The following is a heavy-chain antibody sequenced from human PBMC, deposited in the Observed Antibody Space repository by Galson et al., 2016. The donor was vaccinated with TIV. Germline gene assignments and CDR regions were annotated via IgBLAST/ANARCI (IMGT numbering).Heavy chain of an antibody. J-gene: IGHJ6*02. V-gene: IGHV4-4*02. CDR2: IYHSGST. Sequence: SETLSLTCAVSGGSISSSTWWSWVRQPPGKGLEWIGEIYHSGSTNYNPSLKSRVTISVDKSKNQFSLQLSSVTAADTAVYYCARDSHYGPYYYGMDVWGQGTTVTVSS. D-gene: IGHD4-17*01. CDR1: GGSISSSTW. CDR3: ARDSHYGPYYYGMDV.